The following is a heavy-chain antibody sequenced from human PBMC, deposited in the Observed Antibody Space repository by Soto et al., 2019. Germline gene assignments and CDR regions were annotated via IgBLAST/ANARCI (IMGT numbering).Heavy chain of an antibody. V-gene: IGHV1-69*12. CDR2: IIPIFGTI. J-gene: IGHJ6*02. CDR1: GGTFRTYA. Sequence: QVQLLQSGAEVKKPGSSVRVSCEASGGTFRTYAISWVRQAPGQGLEWMGEIIPIFGTINYAQKFQGRLTVTAEXXTATVYMDLRSLRSDDTALYYCAKGAVAGTPTSYYYYGMDVWGQGTTVTVSS. D-gene: IGHD6-19*01. CDR3: AKGAVAGTPTSYYYYGMDV.